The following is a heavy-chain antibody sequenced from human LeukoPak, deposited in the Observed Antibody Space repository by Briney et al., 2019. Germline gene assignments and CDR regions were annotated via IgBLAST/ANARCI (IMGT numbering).Heavy chain of an antibody. CDR3: AKPISGGLAVTADWFDP. Sequence: GGSLRLSCEASGFAFSFFAMSCLRQPPGKGLEWVSTINANSGTRSYAASVRGRFTISRDNSKNTVYLQLNTLRAEDTAVYYCAKPISGGLAVTADWFDPWGQGTLVVVSS. CDR2: INANSGTR. V-gene: IGHV3-23*01. CDR1: GFAFSFFA. D-gene: IGHD6-19*01. J-gene: IGHJ5*01.